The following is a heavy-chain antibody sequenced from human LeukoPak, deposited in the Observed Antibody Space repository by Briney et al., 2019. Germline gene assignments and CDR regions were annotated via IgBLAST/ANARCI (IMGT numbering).Heavy chain of an antibody. CDR3: AKVGGSYKCYYYMDV. J-gene: IGHJ6*03. D-gene: IGHD1-26*01. CDR2: IRYDGSDK. CDR1: GFTFSNTW. Sequence: GGSLRLSCAASGFTFSNTWMSWVRQAPGKGLEWVAFIRYDGSDKYYADSVKGRFTISRDNSKNTPYLQMNSLRAEDTAVYYCAKVGGSYKCYYYMDVWGKGTTVTISS. V-gene: IGHV3-30*02.